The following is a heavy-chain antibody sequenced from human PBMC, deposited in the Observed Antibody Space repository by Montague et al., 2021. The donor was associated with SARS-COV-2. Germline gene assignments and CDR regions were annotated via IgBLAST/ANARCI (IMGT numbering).Heavy chain of an antibody. V-gene: IGHV3-30*09. J-gene: IGHJ4*02. CDR1: GFPFSDYA. CDR2: ISYDGSNK. Sequence: SLRLSCAASGFPFSDYAIYWVRQAPGKGLEWVALISYDGSNKYYADSVKGRFAISRDNSKNTLYLQMNSLRAEDTAVYFCARDRLKWGMITFGGNDYWGQGTLVTVSS. D-gene: IGHD3-16*01. CDR3: ARDRLKWGMITFGGNDY.